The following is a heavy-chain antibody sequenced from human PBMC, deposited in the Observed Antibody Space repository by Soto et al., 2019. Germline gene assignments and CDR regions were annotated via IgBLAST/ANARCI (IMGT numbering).Heavy chain of an antibody. D-gene: IGHD3-22*01. V-gene: IGHV1-18*01. CDR3: ARGYYYDSRGYTRAFDY. Sequence: QVPLVQSGAEVKKPGASVKVSCKASGYTFTSYGISWVRQAPGQGLEWMGWISAYNGNTNYAQKLQGRVTMTTDTSTSTAYMELMSLRSDDTAVYYCARGYYYDSRGYTRAFDYWGQGTLVTVSS. CDR1: GYTFTSYG. CDR2: ISAYNGNT. J-gene: IGHJ4*02.